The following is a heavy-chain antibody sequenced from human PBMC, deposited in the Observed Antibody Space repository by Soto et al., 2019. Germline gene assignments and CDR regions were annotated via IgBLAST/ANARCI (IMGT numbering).Heavy chain of an antibody. V-gene: IGHV3-33*01. J-gene: IGHJ4*02. CDR1: GFTFNNFG. Sequence: PGGSLRLSCAASGFTFNNFGMHWVRQAPGKGLEWVTIIWNDGKNTDYTDSVKGRFTVSRDNSKNTLYLQMNNLRVEDTAVYYCARDDSSGWTQDYWGQGT. CDR3: ARDDSSGWTQDY. CDR2: IWNDGKNT. D-gene: IGHD6-19*01.